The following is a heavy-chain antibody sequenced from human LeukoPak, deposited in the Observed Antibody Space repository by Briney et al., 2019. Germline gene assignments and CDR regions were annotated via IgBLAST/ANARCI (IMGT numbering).Heavy chain of an antibody. J-gene: IGHJ4*02. CDR1: GFTFDDYA. Sequence: GRSLRLSWAASGFTFDDYAMHWVRQAPGKGLEWVSGISWNSGSIGYADSVKGRFTISRDNAENSLYLQMNSLRAEDMALYYCARGRGYSGYDAFDYWGQGTLVTVSS. CDR2: ISWNSGSI. CDR3: ARGRGYSGYDAFDY. V-gene: IGHV3-9*03. D-gene: IGHD5-12*01.